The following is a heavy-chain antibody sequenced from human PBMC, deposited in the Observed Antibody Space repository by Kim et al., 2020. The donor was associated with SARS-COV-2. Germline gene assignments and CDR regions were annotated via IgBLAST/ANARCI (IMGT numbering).Heavy chain of an antibody. Sequence: SETLSLTCTVSGGSISSYYWSWIRQPPGKGLEWIGYIYYSGSPTYNPSLKSRVTISVAPPKNQFSLRLSSVTAADTPVYTCARENNWNYGVAFDIWGQGT. J-gene: IGHJ3*02. CDR3: ARENNWNYGVAFDI. CDR2: IYYSGSP. CDR1: GGSISSYY. D-gene: IGHD1-7*01. V-gene: IGHV4-59*01.